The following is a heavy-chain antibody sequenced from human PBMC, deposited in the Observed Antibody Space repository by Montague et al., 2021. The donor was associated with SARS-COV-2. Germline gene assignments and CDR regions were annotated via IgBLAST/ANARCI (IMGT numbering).Heavy chain of an antibody. CDR1: FGSISTYY. D-gene: IGHD2-21*01. CDR3: ARQDAWAYCGDECYRGWFDS. J-gene: IGHJ5*01. CDR2: IFYNGST. Sequence: SETLSLTCTVSFGSISTYYWSRIRQPPGKGLEWIGFIFYNGSTKYNPSLKRRVSISLDTSKNQFSLKLSSVTAADTAVYYCARQDAWAYCGDECYRGWFDSWGQEPWSPSPQ. V-gene: IGHV4-59*01.